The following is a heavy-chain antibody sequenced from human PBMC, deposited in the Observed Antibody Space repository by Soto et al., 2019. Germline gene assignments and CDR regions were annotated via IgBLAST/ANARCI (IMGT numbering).Heavy chain of an antibody. Sequence: ASVKVSCKTSGYTFTSYDINWVRQATGQGLEWMGRMNPNSGNTDYARKFQGRVTMTRDTSISTAYMELTRLTSDDTAIYYGARGDSTDCSNGVCSFFYNHDMDVWGQGTTVTVSS. J-gene: IGHJ6*02. V-gene: IGHV1-8*01. CDR3: ARGDSTDCSNGVCSFFYNHDMDV. CDR1: GYTFTSYD. D-gene: IGHD2-8*01. CDR2: MNPNSGNT.